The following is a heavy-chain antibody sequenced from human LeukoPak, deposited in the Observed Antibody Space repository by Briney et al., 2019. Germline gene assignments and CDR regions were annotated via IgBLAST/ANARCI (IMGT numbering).Heavy chain of an antibody. Sequence: PSETLSLTCTVSGGSISSSTYYWGWIRQPPGKGLEWIGSMYYSGSTYYNPSLKSRVTISVDTSKNQFSLKLSSVTAADTAVYYCARGFAYGDTGSFDYWGQGTLVTVSS. CDR2: MYYSGST. J-gene: IGHJ4*02. CDR3: ARGFAYGDTGSFDY. V-gene: IGHV4-39*07. D-gene: IGHD4-17*01. CDR1: GGSISSSTYY.